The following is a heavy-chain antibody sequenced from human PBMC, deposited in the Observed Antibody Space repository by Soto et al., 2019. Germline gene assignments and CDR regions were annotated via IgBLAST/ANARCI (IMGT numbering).Heavy chain of an antibody. J-gene: IGHJ5*02. CDR3: ARQLLWFGEPHGWFDP. CDR2: IYYSGST. D-gene: IGHD3-10*01. CDR1: GGSISSGGYY. Sequence: QVQLQESGPGLVKPSQTLSLTCTVSGGSISSGGYYWSWIRQHPGKGLEWIGYIYYSGSTYYNPSLKSRVTISVDTSKNQFSLKLSSVTAADTAVYYCARQLLWFGEPHGWFDPWGQGTLVTVSS. V-gene: IGHV4-31*03.